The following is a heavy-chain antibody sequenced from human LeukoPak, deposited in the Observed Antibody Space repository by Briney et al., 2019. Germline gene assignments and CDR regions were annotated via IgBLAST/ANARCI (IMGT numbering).Heavy chain of an antibody. Sequence: SETLSLTCTVSGGSIGSSIYYWGWTRRPPGKGLEWIGSIYYVGNTYYNPSLKSRVTMSVDTSRNQFSLMLSYVTAADSAVYYCARLGAVDGTSHWGQGTLVTVSS. CDR3: ARLGAVDGTSH. CDR1: GGSIGSSIYY. CDR2: IYYVGNT. J-gene: IGHJ4*02. V-gene: IGHV4-39*01. D-gene: IGHD6-19*01.